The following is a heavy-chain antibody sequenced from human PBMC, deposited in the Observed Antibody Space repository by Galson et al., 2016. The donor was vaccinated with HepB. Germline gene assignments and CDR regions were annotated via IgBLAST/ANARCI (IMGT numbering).Heavy chain of an antibody. V-gene: IGHV2-5*02. CDR1: GFSLSTSGVG. D-gene: IGHD5-12*01. CDR3: AHRRPRRGYDLVY. J-gene: IGHJ4*02. Sequence: PALVKPTQTLTLTCTFSGFSLSTSGVGVAWIRQPPGKALEWLGVIYWDDDKRYSPSLQSRLTITRGTSRNQVILTMSNVDPVDTATYYCAHRRPRRGYDLVYWGQGTLVTVSS. CDR2: IYWDDDK.